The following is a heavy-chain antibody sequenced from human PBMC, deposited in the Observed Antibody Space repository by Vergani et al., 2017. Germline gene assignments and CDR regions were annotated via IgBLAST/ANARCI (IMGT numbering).Heavy chain of an antibody. CDR1: GFTFSDYA. D-gene: IGHD2-2*01. Sequence: EVQLLESGGGLAPPGGSLRLSCAASGFTFSDYAMSWVRQAPGKGLEWVSRISGNGVSTYYADSVKGRFIISRDNSKNTLYLQMNSLRAEDTAVYYCAKFVVVPAARFDPWGQGTLVTVSS. V-gene: IGHV3-23*01. CDR3: AKFVVVPAARFDP. CDR2: ISGNGVST. J-gene: IGHJ5*02.